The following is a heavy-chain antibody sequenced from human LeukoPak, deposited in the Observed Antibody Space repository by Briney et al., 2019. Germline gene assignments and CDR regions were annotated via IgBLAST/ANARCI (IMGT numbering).Heavy chain of an antibody. J-gene: IGHJ4*02. Sequence: GGSLRLSCAASGFTLGSHAMNWVRQSPGRGLEWVSSISGSTGATLYADSVKGRFTISRDDSKNTLYLQMDSLKVEDTALYYCVRRGGSDGWGDFDYWGQATLVTVSS. D-gene: IGHD3-10*01. CDR2: ISGSTGAT. CDR3: VRRGGSDGWGDFDY. CDR1: GFTLGSHA. V-gene: IGHV3-23*01.